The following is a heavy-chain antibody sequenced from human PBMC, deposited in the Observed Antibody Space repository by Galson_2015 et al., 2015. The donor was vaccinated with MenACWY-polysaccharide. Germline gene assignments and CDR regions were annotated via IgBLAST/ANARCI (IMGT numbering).Heavy chain of an antibody. CDR3: ANPGLSTGRASDVDF. D-gene: IGHD2-2*01. CDR2: ISGSGAST. CDR1: GFTFHSYT. J-gene: IGHJ4*02. V-gene: IGHV3-23*01. Sequence: SLRLSCAVSGFTFHSYTISWVRQAPGKGLEWVSGISGSGASTYYADSVKGRFTISRDNSRNTLYLQMNSLRAEDTAIYYCANPGLSTGRASDVDFWGQGTLVTVSS.